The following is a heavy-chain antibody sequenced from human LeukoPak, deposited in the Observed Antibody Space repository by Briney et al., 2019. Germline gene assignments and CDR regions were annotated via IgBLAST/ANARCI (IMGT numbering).Heavy chain of an antibody. V-gene: IGHV1-69*01. CDR2: LIPIFGTA. D-gene: IGHD2-2*02. CDR3: ARVLGYCSSTSCYNGYFQH. J-gene: IGHJ1*01. CDR1: GGPFSSYA. Sequence: GSSVKVSCKASGGPFSSYAISWVRQAPGQGLDWMGGLIPIFGTANYAQKFEGRVTITADESTSTAYMELSSLRSEDTAVYYCARVLGYCSSTSCYNGYFQHWGQGTLVTVSS.